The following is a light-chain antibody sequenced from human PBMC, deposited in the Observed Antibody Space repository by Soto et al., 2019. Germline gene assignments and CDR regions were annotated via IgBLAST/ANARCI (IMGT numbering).Light chain of an antibody. CDR1: QSVSSNY. V-gene: IGKV3-20*01. Sequence: EIVLTQSPGTLPLSPGERATLSCRASQSVSSNYLVWYQQKPGQAPRPLIHGASSRATGIPDRFSGSGSGTDFTLTISRLEPEDCAVYYCQQYANSPFTFGQGTKLEIK. CDR3: QQYANSPFT. CDR2: GAS. J-gene: IGKJ2*01.